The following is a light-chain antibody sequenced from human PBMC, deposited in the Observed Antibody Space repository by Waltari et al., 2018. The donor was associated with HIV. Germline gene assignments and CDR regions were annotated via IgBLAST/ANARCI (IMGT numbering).Light chain of an antibody. CDR2: YDD. Sequence: QSVLTQPPSVSEAPRQRVPISCSGSSSQLGNNAVNWYQQVPGKAPKLLIYYDDLLSSGVSDRFSGSKSGTSASLAIRGLQSEDEAEYYCAAWDDYLNGYVFGSGTKVTVL. J-gene: IGLJ1*01. V-gene: IGLV1-36*01. CDR1: SSQLGNNA. CDR3: AAWDDYLNGYV.